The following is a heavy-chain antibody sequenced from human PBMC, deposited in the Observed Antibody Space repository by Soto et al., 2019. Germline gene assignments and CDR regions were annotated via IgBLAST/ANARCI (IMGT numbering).Heavy chain of an antibody. CDR1: GGSISSYY. D-gene: IGHD5-12*01. CDR2: IYYSGST. Sequence: SETLSLTCTVSGGSISSYYWSWIRQPPGKGLEWIGYIYYSGSTNYNPSLKSRVTISVDTSKNQFSLKLSSVTAADTAVYYCARDSVGYSGLVDYWGQGTLVTVSS. J-gene: IGHJ4*02. CDR3: ARDSVGYSGLVDY. V-gene: IGHV4-59*01.